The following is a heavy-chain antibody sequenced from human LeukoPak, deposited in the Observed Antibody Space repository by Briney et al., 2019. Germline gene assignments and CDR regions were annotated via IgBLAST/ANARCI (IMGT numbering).Heavy chain of an antibody. V-gene: IGHV3-30*04. CDR2: ISYDGSNK. Sequence: PGGSLRLSCAASGFTFSSYAMHWVRQAPGKGLEWVAVISYDGSNKYYADSVKGRFTISRDNAKNSLYLQMNSLRAEDTAVYYCAIHDYGDYVPPVGAYWGQGTLVTVSS. CDR1: GFTFSSYA. D-gene: IGHD4-17*01. CDR3: AIHDYGDYVPPVGAY. J-gene: IGHJ4*02.